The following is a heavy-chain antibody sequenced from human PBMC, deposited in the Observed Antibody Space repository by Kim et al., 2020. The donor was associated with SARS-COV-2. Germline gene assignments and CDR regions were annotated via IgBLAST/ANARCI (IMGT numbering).Heavy chain of an antibody. V-gene: IGHV3-48*02. D-gene: IGHD3-9*01. CDR3: ARGDILTGAYGLYV. CDR2: ISISGSTI. Sequence: GGSLRLSCAASGFSFNSYNMNWVRQAPGKGLEWVAYISISGSTIYHADSVKGRFIISRDNAKNSLYLQMNSLSDEDSAIYFCARGDILTGAYGLYVWGQ. J-gene: IGHJ6*01. CDR1: GFSFNSYN.